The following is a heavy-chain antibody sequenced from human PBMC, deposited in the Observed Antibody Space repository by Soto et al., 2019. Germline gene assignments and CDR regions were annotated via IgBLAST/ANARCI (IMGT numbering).Heavy chain of an antibody. CDR2: ISGYNGNT. J-gene: IGHJ5*01. CDR3: ARDEVPAANWLDS. Sequence: ASVKVSGKASGYTFINYGITWVRQAPGQGLEWMGWISGYNGNTKYAQNFQGRVTMTADTSTSTAYMELRNLRSVDTAVYFCARDEVPAANWLDSWHQGTLVTVSS. D-gene: IGHD2-2*01. V-gene: IGHV1-18*01. CDR1: GYTFINYG.